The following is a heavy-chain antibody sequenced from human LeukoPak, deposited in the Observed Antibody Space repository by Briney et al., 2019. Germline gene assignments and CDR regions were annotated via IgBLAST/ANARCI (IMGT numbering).Heavy chain of an antibody. CDR3: ARGSFPSDDILTGPFDN. CDR1: GGTFSSYA. V-gene: IGHV1-69*13. D-gene: IGHD3-9*01. J-gene: IGHJ4*02. Sequence: GASVKVSCKASGGTFSSYAISWVRQAPGQGLEWMGGIIPIFGTANYAQKFQGRVTITADESTSTAYMELSSLRSDDTAVYYCARGSFPSDDILTGPFDNWGQGTLVTVSS. CDR2: IIPIFGTA.